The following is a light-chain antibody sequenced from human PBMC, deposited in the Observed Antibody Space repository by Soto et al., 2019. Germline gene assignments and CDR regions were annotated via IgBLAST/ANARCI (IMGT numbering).Light chain of an antibody. CDR2: EAS. J-gene: IGKJ4*01. V-gene: IGKV1-5*03. CDR1: HSLSKW. CDR3: QQYNTLLT. Sequence: PMSLTPTTLSASVGDRVTITCRASHSLSKWLAWYQQKPGKAPKLLIYEASTLQSGVPSRFSGSGFGTEFTLTISSLQPDDLGTYCWQQYNTLLTFGGGTNVDNK.